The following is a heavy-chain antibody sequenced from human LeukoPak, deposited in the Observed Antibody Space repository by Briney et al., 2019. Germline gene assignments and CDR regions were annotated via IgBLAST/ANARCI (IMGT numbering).Heavy chain of an antibody. J-gene: IGHJ4*02. CDR1: GGTFSSYA. CDR2: IIPIFGTA. D-gene: IGHD2-21*01. CDR3: AAGSSGLLTDCGGDCYNFDY. Sequence: SVKVSCKASGGTFSSYAISWVRQAPGQGLEWMGGIIPIFGTANYAQKFQGRVTITADESTSTAYMELISLRSEDTAVYYCAAGSSGLLTDCGGDCYNFDYWGQGTLVTVSS. V-gene: IGHV1-69*13.